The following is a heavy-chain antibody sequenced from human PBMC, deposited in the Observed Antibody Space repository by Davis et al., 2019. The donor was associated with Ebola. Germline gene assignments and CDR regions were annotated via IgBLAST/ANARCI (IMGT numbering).Heavy chain of an antibody. J-gene: IGHJ4*02. V-gene: IGHV1-18*04. Sequence: ASVKVSCKASGYTFTSYGISWVRQAPGQGLEWMGWISAYNGNTNYAQKLQGRVTMTTDTSTSTAYMELRSLRSDDTAVYYCARGGEYYDILTGYWGFDYWGQGTLVTVSS. CDR1: GYTFTSYG. CDR3: ARGGEYYDILTGYWGFDY. D-gene: IGHD3-9*01. CDR2: ISAYNGNT.